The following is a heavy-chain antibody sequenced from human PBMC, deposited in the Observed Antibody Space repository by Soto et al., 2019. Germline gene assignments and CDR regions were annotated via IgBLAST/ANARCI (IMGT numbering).Heavy chain of an antibody. CDR3: ARDLNTRYTDY. CDR2: IWYDGIKK. J-gene: IGHJ4*02. CDR1: GFTFGRSG. D-gene: IGHD3-16*02. V-gene: IGHV3-33*01. Sequence: QVQMVESGGGVVQPGTSLRLSCVASGFTFGRSGMHWVRQAPSGALEWMASIWYDGIKKYYADSVKARLTVSRDNSKNTLYLHMDRLRGHDTAVYYSARDLNTRYTDYWGQGTLVTVSS.